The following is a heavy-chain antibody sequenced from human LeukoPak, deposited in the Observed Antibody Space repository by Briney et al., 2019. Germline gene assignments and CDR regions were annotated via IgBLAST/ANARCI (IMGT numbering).Heavy chain of an antibody. CDR1: GGSISSSNW. D-gene: IGHD6-19*01. Sequence: ETLSLTCAVSGGSISSSNWWSWVRQAPGKGLEWVAHIKPDGSEKNYVDSVKGRFSLFRDDAKNSVYLQMNGLRVEDTVVYYCARDSGSGGPWGQGTPVTVSS. V-gene: IGHV3-7*01. CDR2: IKPDGSEK. CDR3: ARDSGSGGP. J-gene: IGHJ5*02.